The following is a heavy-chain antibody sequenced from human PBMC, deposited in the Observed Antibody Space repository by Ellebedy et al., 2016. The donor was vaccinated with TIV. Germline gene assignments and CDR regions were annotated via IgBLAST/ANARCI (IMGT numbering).Heavy chain of an antibody. V-gene: IGHV3-23*01. J-gene: IGHJ6*02. CDR1: GLTFSSHA. CDR3: SKGWAGNYNGNSGRRYMDV. CDR2: ITESGGHT. Sequence: GESLKISCAAPGLTFSSHAMSWVRQAPGKGLEWVSSITESGGHTYYADSVKGRFTIYRDNSKDTLYLQINSLGAEDTAVYYCSKGWAGNYNGNSGRRYMDVWGQGTTITVSS. D-gene: IGHD3-22*01.